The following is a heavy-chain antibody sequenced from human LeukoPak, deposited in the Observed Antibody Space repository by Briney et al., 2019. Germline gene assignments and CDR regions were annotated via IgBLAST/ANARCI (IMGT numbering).Heavy chain of an antibody. CDR3: AKGSIVVVVAAIHTTDY. Sequence: GGSLRLSCAASGITFSSYGMSWVRQAPGKGLEWVSGISGTGENTYYADSVKGRFTISRDNSKNTLYLQMNSLRAEDTAVYYCAKGSIVVVVAAIHTTDYWGQGTLVTVSS. V-gene: IGHV3-23*01. CDR1: GITFSSYG. D-gene: IGHD2-15*01. CDR2: ISGTGENT. J-gene: IGHJ4*02.